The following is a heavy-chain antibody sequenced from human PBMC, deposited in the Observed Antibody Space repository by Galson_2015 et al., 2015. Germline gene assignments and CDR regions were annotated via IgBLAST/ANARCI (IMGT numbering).Heavy chain of an antibody. CDR3: AREGIVVVPAAALDY. J-gene: IGHJ4*02. V-gene: IGHV3-30-3*01. Sequence: SLRLSCAASGFTFSSHAMHWVRQAPGKGLEWVAVISYDGSNKYYADSVKGRFTISRDNSKNTLYLQMNSLRAEDTAVYYCAREGIVVVPAAALDYWGQGTLATVSS. D-gene: IGHD2-2*01. CDR1: GFTFSSHA. CDR2: ISYDGSNK.